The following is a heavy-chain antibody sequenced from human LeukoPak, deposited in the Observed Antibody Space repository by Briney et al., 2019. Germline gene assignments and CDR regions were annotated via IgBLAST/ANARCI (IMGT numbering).Heavy chain of an antibody. D-gene: IGHD2-2*01. CDR3: ARLEAKVQLNYYYYGMDV. Sequence: GASVKVSCKASGYTFTSYYMHWVRQAPGQGLEWMGIINPSGGSTSYAQKFRGRVTMTRDTSTSTVYMELSSLRSEDTAVYYCARLEAKVQLNYYYYGMDVWGQGTTVTVSS. V-gene: IGHV1-46*01. J-gene: IGHJ6*02. CDR2: INPSGGST. CDR1: GYTFTSYY.